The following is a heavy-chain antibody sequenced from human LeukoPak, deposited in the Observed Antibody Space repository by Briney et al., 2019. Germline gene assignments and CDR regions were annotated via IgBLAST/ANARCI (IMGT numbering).Heavy chain of an antibody. V-gene: IGHV3-33*06. J-gene: IGHJ4*02. CDR3: AKSNCGGDCFDY. CDR2: IWYDGSNK. CDR1: GFTFSSYG. Sequence: GRSLRLSCAATGFTFSSYGMHWVRQAPGKGLEGVAVIWYDGSNKYYADSVKGRFTISRGNSKNTLYLQMNSLRAEDTAVYYCAKSNCGGDCFDYWGQGTLVTASS. D-gene: IGHD2-21*01.